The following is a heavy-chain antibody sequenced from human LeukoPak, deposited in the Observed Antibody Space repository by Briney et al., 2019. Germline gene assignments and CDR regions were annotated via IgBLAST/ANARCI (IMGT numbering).Heavy chain of an antibody. CDR3: ARGRSYGFDFDS. CDR1: GVSINTCCYY. D-gene: IGHD5-18*01. J-gene: IGHJ4*02. V-gene: IGHV4-61*01. CDR2: KYYSGST. Sequence: SETLSLTCDVSGVSINTCCYYWTWIRQPPGKGLEGIGYKYYSGSTRYNSSLRSRLTISLDSSENQFSLRLTSVTAADTAVYYCARGRSYGFDFDSWGPGTLVIVSS.